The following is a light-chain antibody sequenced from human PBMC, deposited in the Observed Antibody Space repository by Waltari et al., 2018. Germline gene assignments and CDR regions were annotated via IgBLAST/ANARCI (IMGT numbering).Light chain of an antibody. CDR2: GAS. CDR3: QHYLRLPGT. Sequence: IVFTHSQGTLSLSPGASANLSCRTSQSVTSALACYQQKPGQAPRLLIYGASNRATGIPDVCSGSGSGTDFSLTISSLEPEDFSVYYCQHYLRLPGTFEQRTKVEVK. CDR1: QSVTSA. J-gene: IGKJ1*01. V-gene: IGKV3-20*01.